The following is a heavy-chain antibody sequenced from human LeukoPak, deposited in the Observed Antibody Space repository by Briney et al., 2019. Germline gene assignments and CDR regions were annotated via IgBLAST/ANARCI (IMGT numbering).Heavy chain of an antibody. Sequence: GGSLRLSCAASGFTFSTYSMNWVRQAPGKGLEWVSSISSSSSYIYYADSVKGRFTISRDNAKNSLYLQMNSLRAEDTAVYYCARPLKTTVTTIGYWGQGTLVTVSS. CDR1: GFTFSTYS. D-gene: IGHD4-17*01. V-gene: IGHV3-21*01. CDR3: ARPLKTTVTTIGY. J-gene: IGHJ4*02. CDR2: ISSSSSYI.